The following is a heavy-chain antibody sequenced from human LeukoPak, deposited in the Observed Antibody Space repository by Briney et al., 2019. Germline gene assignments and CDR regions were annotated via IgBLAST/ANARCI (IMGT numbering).Heavy chain of an antibody. V-gene: IGHV3-23*01. J-gene: IGHJ4*02. CDR2: ISDSGGRT. CDR1: GITLSNYG. D-gene: IGHD3-22*01. CDR3: AKRGVVIRVILVGFHKEAYYFDS. Sequence: GGSLRLSCAVSGITLSNYGMSWVRQAPGKGLEWVAGISDSGGRTNYADSVKGRFTISRDNPKNTLYLQMNSLRAEDTAVYFCAKRGVVIRVILVGFHKEAYYFDSWGQGALVTVSS.